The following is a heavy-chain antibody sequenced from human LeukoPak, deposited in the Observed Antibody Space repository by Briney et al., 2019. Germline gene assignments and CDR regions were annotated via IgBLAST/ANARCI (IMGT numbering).Heavy chain of an antibody. D-gene: IGHD6-19*01. J-gene: IGHJ4*02. Sequence: SETLSLTCTVSGGSISSYYWSWIRQPPGKGLEWIGEIYHSGSTNYNPSLKSRVTISVDESKNQFSLKLSSVTAADTAVYYCARVASSGWYGDYWGQGTLVTVSS. CDR3: ARVASSGWYGDY. CDR1: GGSISSYY. CDR2: IYHSGST. V-gene: IGHV4-59*12.